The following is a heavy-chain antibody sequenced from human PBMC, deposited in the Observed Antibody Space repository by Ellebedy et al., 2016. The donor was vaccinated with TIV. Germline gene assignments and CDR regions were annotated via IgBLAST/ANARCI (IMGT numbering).Heavy chain of an antibody. CDR3: ARRPSGSDWVYFDY. CDR1: GFSASANY. CDR2: IYSGGST. V-gene: IGHV3-66*04. Sequence: PGGSLTLSCAVSGFSASANYMSWVRQAPGKGLEWVSVIYSGGSTYYADSVKGRFTISRDNSKNTLYLQMSSLRAEDTAVYYCARRPSGSDWVYFDYWGQGTLVTVSS. J-gene: IGHJ4*02. D-gene: IGHD1-26*01.